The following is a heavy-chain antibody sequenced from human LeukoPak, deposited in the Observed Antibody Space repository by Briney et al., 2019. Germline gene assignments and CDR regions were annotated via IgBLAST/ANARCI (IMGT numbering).Heavy chain of an antibody. CDR2: IYYSGST. J-gene: IGHJ3*02. V-gene: IGHV4-39*01. D-gene: IGHD6-13*01. Sequence: SETLSLTCTVSGGSISSSSYYWGWIRQPPGKGLEWIGSIYYSGSTYYNPSLKSRVTISVDTSKNQFSLKLSSVTAADTAVYYCARHPFISRYSRGAFDIWGQGTMVTVSS. CDR1: GGSISSSSYY. CDR3: ARHPFISRYSRGAFDI.